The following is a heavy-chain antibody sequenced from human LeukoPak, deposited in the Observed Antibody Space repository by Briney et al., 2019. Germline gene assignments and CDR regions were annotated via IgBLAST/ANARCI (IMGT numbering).Heavy chain of an antibody. CDR1: GYTFTRFG. J-gene: IGHJ4*02. CDR3: ARDDGPGDSSWYWSRSPDY. D-gene: IGHD6-13*01. CDR2: ISAYDGNT. Sequence: ASVKVSCKASGYTFTRFGISWVRQAPGQGLEWMGWISAYDGNTNYAQEVQGRVTFTIDTSTSTAYMELRSLRSEDTAVYYCARDDGPGDSSWYWSRSPDYWGQGTLVTVSS. V-gene: IGHV1-18*01.